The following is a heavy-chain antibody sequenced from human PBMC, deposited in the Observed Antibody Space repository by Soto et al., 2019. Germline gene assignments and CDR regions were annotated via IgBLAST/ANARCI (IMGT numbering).Heavy chain of an antibody. V-gene: IGHV1-18*01. Sequence: QAHLVQSGPEVKKPGASVKVSCKGSGYIFNSYGIAWVRQAPGQGLEWMGWISAHNGKTEYAQKFQGRVTVTRDTSTSTAYLELRSLRSDDTALYYCGRGRYGDYWGQGALVTVSS. CDR3: GRGRYGDY. CDR2: ISAHNGKT. CDR1: GYIFNSYG. D-gene: IGHD4-17*01. J-gene: IGHJ4*02.